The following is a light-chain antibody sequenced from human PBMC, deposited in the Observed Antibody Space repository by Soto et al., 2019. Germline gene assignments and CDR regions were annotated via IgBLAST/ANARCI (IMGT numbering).Light chain of an antibody. Sequence: ELVMTQSPATLSMSPGERATLSCRASQSVSSNLAWYQQKPGQAPRLLIYGASTRATGIPARFSGSGSGTEFTLTISSLQSEDFAVYYCQQYNNWPSWTFGQGTKVDIK. CDR1: QSVSSN. CDR3: QQYNNWPSWT. V-gene: IGKV3-15*01. J-gene: IGKJ1*01. CDR2: GAS.